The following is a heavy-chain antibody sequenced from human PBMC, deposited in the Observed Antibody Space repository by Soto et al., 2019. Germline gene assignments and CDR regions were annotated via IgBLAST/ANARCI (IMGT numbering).Heavy chain of an antibody. V-gene: IGHV3-21*01. CDR2: ISSSSSYI. Sequence: VQLVESGGGLVKPGGSLRLSCAASGFTFSSYSMNWVRQAPGKGLEWVSSISSSSSYIYYADSVKGRFTISRDNAKNSLYLQMNSLRAEDTAVYYCARDDIVVVPAASLDVWGQGTTVTVSS. CDR1: GFTFSSYS. J-gene: IGHJ6*02. CDR3: ARDDIVVVPAASLDV. D-gene: IGHD2-2*01.